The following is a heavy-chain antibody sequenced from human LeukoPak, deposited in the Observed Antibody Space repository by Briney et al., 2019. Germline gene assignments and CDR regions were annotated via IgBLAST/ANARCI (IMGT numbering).Heavy chain of an antibody. J-gene: IGHJ6*03. CDR3: AKVAHDLQLYYYMDV. V-gene: IGHV3-30*18. CDR1: GFTFSSYG. CDR2: ISYDGSNK. D-gene: IGHD1-1*01. Sequence: PGGSLRLSCAASGFTFSSYGMHWVRQAPGKGLEWVAVISYDGSNKYYADFVKGRFTISRDNSKNTLYLQMNSLRAEDTAVYYCAKVAHDLQLYYYMDVWGKGTTVTVSS.